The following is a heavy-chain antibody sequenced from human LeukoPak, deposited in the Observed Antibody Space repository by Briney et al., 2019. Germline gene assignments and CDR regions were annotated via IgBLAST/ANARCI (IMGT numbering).Heavy chain of an antibody. J-gene: IGHJ4*02. CDR3: ARRGEYYYDSSGYYNY. CDR1: GGSFSGYY. V-gene: IGHV4-34*01. Sequence: SETLSLTCAVYGGSFSGYYWSWIRQPPGKGLEWIGEINHSGSTNYNPSLKSRVTISVDTSKNQFSLKPSSVTAADTAVYYCARRGEYYYDSSGYYNYWGQGTLVTVSS. CDR2: INHSGST. D-gene: IGHD3-22*01.